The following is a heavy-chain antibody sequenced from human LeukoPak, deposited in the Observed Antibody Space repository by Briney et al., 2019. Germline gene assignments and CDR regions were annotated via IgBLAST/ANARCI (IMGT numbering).Heavy chain of an antibody. CDR2: IKEDGNEK. D-gene: IGHD2-2*01. CDR3: ARDRSRFYY. Sequence: GGSLRLSCAASGLTFSNYWMSWVRQAPGKGLEWVANIKEDGNEKYYVDSVKGRFTIPGDNAKKSLYLQMNSLRAEDTAVYYCARDRSRFYYWGQGTPVTVSS. V-gene: IGHV3-7*01. CDR1: GLTFSNYW. J-gene: IGHJ4*02.